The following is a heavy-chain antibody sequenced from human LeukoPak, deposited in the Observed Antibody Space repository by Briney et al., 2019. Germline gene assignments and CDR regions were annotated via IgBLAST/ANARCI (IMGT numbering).Heavy chain of an antibody. CDR2: IYPGDSDT. Sequence: GESLKISCKGPGYRFTSYWFGWVRRMPGKGLEWIGIIYPGDSDTRNSPSFQGQVTISADKSISTAYLQWSSLKASDTAMYYCARRRTSSSWTDYWGQGTLVTVSS. V-gene: IGHV5-51*01. CDR3: ARRRTSSSWTDY. D-gene: IGHD6-13*01. CDR1: GYRFTSYW. J-gene: IGHJ4*02.